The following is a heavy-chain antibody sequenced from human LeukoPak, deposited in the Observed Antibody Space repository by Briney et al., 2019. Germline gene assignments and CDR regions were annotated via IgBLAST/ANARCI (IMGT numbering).Heavy chain of an antibody. D-gene: IGHD3-3*01. CDR2: IYHSGST. Sequence: SETLSLTCTVSGGSISSGGYYWSWIRQHPGKGLEWIGYIYHSGSTYYNPSLKSRVTISVDRSKNQFSLKLSSVTAADTAVYYCARVKVFGAFDIWGQGTMVTVSS. CDR1: GGSISSGGYY. J-gene: IGHJ3*02. CDR3: ARVKVFGAFDI. V-gene: IGHV4-31*03.